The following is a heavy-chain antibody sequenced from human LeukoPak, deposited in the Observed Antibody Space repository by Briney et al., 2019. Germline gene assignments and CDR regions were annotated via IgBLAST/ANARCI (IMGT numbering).Heavy chain of an antibody. D-gene: IGHD6-13*01. CDR1: GFTFSDYY. CDR2: ISRNSYT. CDR3: ARMGIAAVGAYYFDY. V-gene: IGHV3-11*06. Sequence: GGSLRLSCAASGFTFSDYYMSWIRQAPGKGLEWVSYISRNSYTNYADSVKGRFTISRDNAKNSLYLQMASLRAEDTAVYYCARMGIAAVGAYYFDYWGQGTLVAVSA. J-gene: IGHJ4*02.